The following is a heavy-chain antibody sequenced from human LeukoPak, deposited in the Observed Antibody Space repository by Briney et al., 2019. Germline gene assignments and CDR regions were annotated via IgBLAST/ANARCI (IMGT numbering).Heavy chain of an antibody. V-gene: IGHV3-23*01. CDR1: GFTFSSYA. J-gene: IGHJ4*02. Sequence: GGSLRLSCAASGFTFSSYAMSWVRQAPGKGLEWVSSISSSGDSTYYADPVKGRFAISRDDSKNTLYLQMNSLRAEDTALYYCAKVKGTSGRRILNDYWGQGTLVSVSS. CDR3: AKVKGTSGRRILNDY. CDR2: ISSSGDST. D-gene: IGHD6-19*01.